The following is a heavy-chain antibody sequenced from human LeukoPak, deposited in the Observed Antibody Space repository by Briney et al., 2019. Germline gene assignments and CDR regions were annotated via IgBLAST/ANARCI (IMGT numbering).Heavy chain of an antibody. V-gene: IGHV3-23*01. D-gene: IGHD3-9*01. CDR3: AKARYFDWLLFLDY. J-gene: IGHJ4*02. CDR1: GFTFSSYA. CDR2: ISGTGGST. Sequence: GGSLRLSCAASGFTFSSYAMSWVRQAPGKGLEWVSAISGTGGSTYYADSVKGRFTISRDNSRNTLYLQMNSLRAEDTAVYYCAKARYFDWLLFLDYWGQGTLVTVSS.